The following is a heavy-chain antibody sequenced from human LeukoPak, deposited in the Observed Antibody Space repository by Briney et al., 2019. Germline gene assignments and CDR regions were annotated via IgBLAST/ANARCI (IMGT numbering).Heavy chain of an antibody. V-gene: IGHV4-30-2*01. CDR2: IYHSGST. J-gene: IGHJ6*02. CDR1: GGSISSGGYS. D-gene: IGHD3-10*01. CDR3: ARSYGSGSYSYGMDV. Sequence: PSDTLSLTCAVSGGSISSGGYSWSWLRQPPGMGLEWIGYIYHSGSTYYNPSLKSRVTISVDRSKNQFSLKLSSVTAADTAVYYCARSYGSGSYSYGMDVWGQGTTVTVSS.